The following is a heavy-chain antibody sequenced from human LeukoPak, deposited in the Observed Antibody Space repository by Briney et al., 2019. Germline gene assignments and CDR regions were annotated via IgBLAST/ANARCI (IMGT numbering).Heavy chain of an antibody. D-gene: IGHD3-10*01. V-gene: IGHV3-66*02. CDR3: AREIPGSGKIGMDV. CDR2: IYSGGST. J-gene: IGHJ6*04. Sequence: TGGSLRLPCAASGFTVSSNYMSWARQAPGKGLEWVSVIYSGGSTYYADSVKGRFTISRDNSKNTLYLQMNSLRAEDTAVYYCAREIPGSGKIGMDVWGKGTTVTVSS. CDR1: GFTVSSNY.